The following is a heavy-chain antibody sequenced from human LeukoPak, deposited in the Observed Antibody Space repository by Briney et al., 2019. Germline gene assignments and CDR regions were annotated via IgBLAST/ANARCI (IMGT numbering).Heavy chain of an antibody. V-gene: IGHV1-3*01. CDR2: INAGNGNT. Sequence: GASVKVSCKASGYTFTSYAMHWVRQAPGQRLEWMGWINAGNGNTKYSQKFQGRVTITRDTSASTAYMELSSLRSEDTAVYYCAREDGYYYSSGRGFDYWGQGTLVTVSS. CDR3: AREDGYYYSSGRGFDY. J-gene: IGHJ4*02. D-gene: IGHD3-10*01. CDR1: GYTFTSYA.